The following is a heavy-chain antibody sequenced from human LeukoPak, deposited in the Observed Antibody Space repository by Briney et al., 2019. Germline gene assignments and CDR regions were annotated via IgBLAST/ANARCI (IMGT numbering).Heavy chain of an antibody. J-gene: IGHJ4*02. CDR2: IRFDGSDN. V-gene: IGHV3-30*02. CDR1: GFIFSSYG. D-gene: IGHD1-7*01. Sequence: GGSLRLSCAASGFIFSSYGMHWVRQAPGKGLEWVAFIRFDGSDNYYVDSVKGRFTLSRDNSKNTLYLQLNGLRAEDTAVYYCAKGSVWNSVPDYWGQGTLVTVSS. CDR3: AKGSVWNSVPDY.